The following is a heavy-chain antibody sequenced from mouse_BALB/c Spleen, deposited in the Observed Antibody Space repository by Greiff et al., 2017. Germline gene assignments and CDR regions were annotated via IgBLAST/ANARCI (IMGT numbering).Heavy chain of an antibody. CDR2: ISSGGSYT. CDR3: TRELY. Sequence: EVNLVESGGGLVKPGGSLKLSCAASGFTFSSYTMSWVRQTPEKRLEWVATISSGGSYTYYPDSVKGRFTISRDNAKNTLYLQMSSLKSEDTAMYYCTRELYWGQGTTLTVSS. J-gene: IGHJ2*01. CDR1: GFTFSSYT. V-gene: IGHV5-6-4*01.